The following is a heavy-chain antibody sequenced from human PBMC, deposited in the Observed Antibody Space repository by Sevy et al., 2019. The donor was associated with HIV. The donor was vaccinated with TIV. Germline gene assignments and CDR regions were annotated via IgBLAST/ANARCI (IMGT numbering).Heavy chain of an antibody. D-gene: IGHD1-1*01. CDR1: GFTFSSYA. CDR2: VSGSGGST. V-gene: IGHV3-23*01. Sequence: GGSLRLSCAASGFTFSSYAMSWVRQAPAKGLEWVSAVSGSGGSTYYADSVKGRFTISRDNSKNTLYLQMNSLRAEDTAVYYCAKDQSGWNEDYWGQGTLVTVSS. CDR3: AKDQSGWNEDY. J-gene: IGHJ4*02.